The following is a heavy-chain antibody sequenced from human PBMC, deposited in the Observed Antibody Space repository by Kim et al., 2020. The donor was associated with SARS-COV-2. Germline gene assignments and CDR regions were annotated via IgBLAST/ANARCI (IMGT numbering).Heavy chain of an antibody. V-gene: IGHV3-23*01. CDR2: ISGSGGST. CDR3: AKDPPQGGVGGYYYYGMDV. CDR1: GFTFSSYA. Sequence: GGSLRLSCAASGFTFSSYAMSWVRQAPGKGLEWVSAISGSGGSTYYADSVKGRFTISRDNSKNTLYLQMNSLRAEDTAVYYCAKDPPQGGVGGYYYYGMDVWGQGTTVTVSS. D-gene: IGHD3-16*01. J-gene: IGHJ6*02.